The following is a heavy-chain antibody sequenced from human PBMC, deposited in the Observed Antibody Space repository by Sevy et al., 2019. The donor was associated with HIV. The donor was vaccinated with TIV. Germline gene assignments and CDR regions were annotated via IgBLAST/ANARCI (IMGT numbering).Heavy chain of an antibody. CDR3: AKGGGGHYDPDEIGYYFYYYNMDV. V-gene: IGHV3-23*01. CDR1: GFSFDSYG. CDR2: ISGSGTRT. D-gene: IGHD3-22*01. Sequence: GGSLRLSCAVSGFSFDSYGMTWVRQAPGKGLEWVSGISGSGTRTYYADSVKGRFSISRDNSKNRLYLQMNSLRSEDTAKNYSAKGGGGHYDPDEIGYYFYYYNMDVWGKGTTVTVSS. J-gene: IGHJ6*03.